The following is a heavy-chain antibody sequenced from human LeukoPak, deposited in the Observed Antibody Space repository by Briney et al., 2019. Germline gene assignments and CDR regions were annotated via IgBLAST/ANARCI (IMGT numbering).Heavy chain of an antibody. CDR1: GFTFNSYS. Sequence: GRSLRLSCAASGFTFNSYSMHWVRQAPGKGLEWVSVIYSGGSTYYADAVKGRFTISRDNSKNTLFLQLNSLRAEDTAVYYCARLMGSTYYFDSWGQGTVVTVSS. J-gene: IGHJ4*02. CDR2: IYSGGST. D-gene: IGHD2-8*01. V-gene: IGHV3-66*01. CDR3: ARLMGSTYYFDS.